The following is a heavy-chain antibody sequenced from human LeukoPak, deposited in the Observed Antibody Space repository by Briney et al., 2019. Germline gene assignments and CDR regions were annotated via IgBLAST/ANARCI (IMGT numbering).Heavy chain of an antibody. CDR1: GGTFSSYA. CDR3: ARGDMGYYDYVWGSYRLDY. J-gene: IGHJ4*02. CDR2: IIPFFGTA. D-gene: IGHD3-16*02. Sequence: ASVKVSCKASGGTFSSYAISWVRQAPGQGLEWMGRIIPFFGTANYAQKFQDRVTITTDESTSTAYMELSSLRSEDTAVYYCARGDMGYYDYVWGSYRLDYWGQGTLVTVSS. V-gene: IGHV1-69*05.